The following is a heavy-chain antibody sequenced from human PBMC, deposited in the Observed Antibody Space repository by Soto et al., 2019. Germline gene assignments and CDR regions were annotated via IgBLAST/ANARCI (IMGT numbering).Heavy chain of an antibody. CDR2: INPSGGST. V-gene: IGHV1-46*01. Sequence: ASVKVSCKASGYTFTSYYMHWLRQAPGQGLEWMGIINPSGGSTSYAQKFQGRVTMTRDTSTSTVYMELSSLRSEDTAVYFCSFLRYFDWSLPYEIDYWGQGTLVTVSS. J-gene: IGHJ4*02. CDR1: GYTFTSYY. CDR3: SFLRYFDWSLPYEIDY. D-gene: IGHD3-9*01.